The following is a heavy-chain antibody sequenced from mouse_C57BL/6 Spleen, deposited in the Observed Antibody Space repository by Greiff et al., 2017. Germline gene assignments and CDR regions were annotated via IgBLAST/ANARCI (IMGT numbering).Heavy chain of an antibody. CDR2: IWRGGST. D-gene: IGHD2-3*01. J-gene: IGHJ4*01. Sequence: VQLQQSGPGLVQPSQSLSITCTVSGFSLTSYGVHWVRQSPGKGLEWLGVIWRGGSTDYNAAFMSRLSITKDNSKSQVFFKMNSLQADDTAIYYCAKNDDGYSYYYAMDYWGQGTSVTVSS. CDR1: GFSLTSYG. CDR3: AKNDDGYSYYYAMDY. V-gene: IGHV2-5*01.